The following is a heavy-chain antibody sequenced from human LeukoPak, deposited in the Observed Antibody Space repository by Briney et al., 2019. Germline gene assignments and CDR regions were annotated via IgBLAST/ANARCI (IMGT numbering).Heavy chain of an antibody. D-gene: IGHD6-19*01. CDR2: IRYDGSNK. V-gene: IGHV3-30*02. CDR3: ARYSSGWSALGYYYYMDV. CDR1: GFTFSSYG. J-gene: IGHJ6*03. Sequence: GGSLRLSCAASGFTFSSYGMHWVRQAPGKGLEWVAFIRYDGSNKYYADSVKGRFTISRDNSKNTLYLQMNSLRAADTAVYYCARYSSGWSALGYYYYMDVWGKGTTVTISS.